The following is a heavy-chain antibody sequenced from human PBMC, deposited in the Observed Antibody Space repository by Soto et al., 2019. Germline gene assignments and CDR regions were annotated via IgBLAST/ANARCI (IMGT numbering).Heavy chain of an antibody. V-gene: IGHV3-30-3*01. J-gene: IGHJ6*02. CDR3: ARDALYYYYYGMDV. CDR2: ISYDGSNK. CDR1: GFTFSSYA. Sequence: GGSLRLSCAASGFTFSSYAMHWVRQAPGKGLEWVAVISYDGSNKYYADSVKGRFTISRDNSKNTLYLQMNSLRAEDTAVYYCARDALYYYYYGMDVWGQGTTVTVSS.